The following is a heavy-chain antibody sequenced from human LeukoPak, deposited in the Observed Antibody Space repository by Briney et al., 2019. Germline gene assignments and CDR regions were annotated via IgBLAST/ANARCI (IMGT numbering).Heavy chain of an antibody. Sequence: KPSETLSLTCAVYGGSFSGYYWSWIRQPPGKGLEWIGEINHSGSTNYNPSLKIRVTISVDTSKNRFSLKLSSVTAADTAVYYCARQEAADYDFWSGPDLNWFDPWGQGTLVTVSS. CDR3: ARQEAADYDFWSGPDLNWFDP. D-gene: IGHD3-3*01. CDR2: INHSGST. J-gene: IGHJ5*02. V-gene: IGHV4-34*01. CDR1: GGSFSGYY.